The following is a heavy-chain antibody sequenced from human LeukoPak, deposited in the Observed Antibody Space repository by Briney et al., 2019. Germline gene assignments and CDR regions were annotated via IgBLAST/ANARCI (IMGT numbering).Heavy chain of an antibody. V-gene: IGHV3-74*01. CDR3: IREVQVRASASLGL. D-gene: IGHD3-16*01. CDR1: GLSISGYW. Sequence: PGGSLRLSCSASGLSISGYWMHWGRQAAGGGLLWVSRMNSGGTTINYADSVKGRFPISRDNVANKMHLQMNRLRVEDTAVYYCIREVQVRASASLGLWGQGTLVTVSS. J-gene: IGHJ4*01. CDR2: MNSGGTTI.